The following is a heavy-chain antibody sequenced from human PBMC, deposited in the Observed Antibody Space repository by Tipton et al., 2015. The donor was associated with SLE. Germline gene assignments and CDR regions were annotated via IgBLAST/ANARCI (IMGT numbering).Heavy chain of an antibody. Sequence: QVQLVQSGAEVKKPGASVKVSCKASGYTFTSYGISWVRQAPGQGLEWMGWISAYNGNTNHAQKLQGRVTMTTDTSTSTAYMELTRLRSDDTAVYYCARDPFGSGSFARLKDYWGQGTLVTVSS. D-gene: IGHD3-10*01. CDR2: ISAYNGNT. CDR3: ARDPFGSGSFARLKDY. J-gene: IGHJ4*02. CDR1: GYTFTSYG. V-gene: IGHV1-18*01.